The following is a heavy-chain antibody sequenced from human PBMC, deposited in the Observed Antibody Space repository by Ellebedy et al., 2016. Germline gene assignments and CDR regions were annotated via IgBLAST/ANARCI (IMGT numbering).Heavy chain of an antibody. CDR3: AHTTTVASVDY. CDR2: IYGDDDK. J-gene: IGHJ4*02. V-gene: IGHV2-5*02. Sequence: SGPTLVKPTQTLTLTRTFSGFSLDTSAVVVGWVRQPPGRAPEWLAFIYGDDDKLYSPSLKSRLTITKDTSKNQVVLTMTNMDPVDTTTNYCAHTTTVASVDYWGQGTLVTVSS. CDR1: GFSLDTSAVV. D-gene: IGHD4-11*01.